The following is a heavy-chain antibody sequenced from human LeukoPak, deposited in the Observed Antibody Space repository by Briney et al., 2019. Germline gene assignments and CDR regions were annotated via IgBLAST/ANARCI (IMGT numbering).Heavy chain of an antibody. CDR2: FDPEDGET. CDR3: ATENDSSGYSPT. D-gene: IGHD3-22*01. Sequence: ASVKVSCKVSGYTLTELSMHWVRQAPGKGLEWMGGFDPEDGETIYAQKFQGRVTMTEDTSTDTVYMELSSLRAEDAAVYYCATENDSSGYSPTWGQGTLVTVSS. J-gene: IGHJ5*02. CDR1: GYTLTELS. V-gene: IGHV1-24*01.